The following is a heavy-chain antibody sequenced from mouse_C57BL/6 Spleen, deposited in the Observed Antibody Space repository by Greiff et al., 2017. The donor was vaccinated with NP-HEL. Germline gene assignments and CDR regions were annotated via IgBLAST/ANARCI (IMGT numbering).Heavy chain of an antibody. CDR3: ARSGGRREDSVYDGVSDCGAMDY. Sequence: QVQLQQPGTELVKPGASVKLSCKASGYTFTSYWMHWVKQRPGQGLEWIGNINPSNGGTNYNEKFKSKATLTVDKSSSTAYMQLRSLTSEDSAVYYYARSGGRREDSVYDGVSDCGAMDYWGQGTSVTVSS. CDR1: GYTFTSYW. CDR2: INPSNGGT. D-gene: IGHD2-2*01. J-gene: IGHJ4*01. V-gene: IGHV1-53*01.